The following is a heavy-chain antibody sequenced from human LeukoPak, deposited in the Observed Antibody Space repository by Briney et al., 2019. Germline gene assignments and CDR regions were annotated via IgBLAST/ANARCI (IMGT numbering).Heavy chain of an antibody. CDR2: IYTSGST. CDR1: GGSISSGNYY. Sequence: SQTLSLTCTVSGGSISSGNYYWSWIRQPAGKGLEWIGHIYTSGSTNYNPSLKSRVTISVDTSKNQFSLNLRSMTAADTAVYYCATSGSGYGYFDYWGQGTLVTVSS. J-gene: IGHJ4*02. V-gene: IGHV4-61*09. CDR3: ATSGSGYGYFDY. D-gene: IGHD3-3*01.